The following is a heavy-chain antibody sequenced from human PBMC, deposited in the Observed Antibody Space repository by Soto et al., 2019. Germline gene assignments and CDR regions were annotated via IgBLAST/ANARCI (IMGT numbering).Heavy chain of an antibody. D-gene: IGHD3-16*02. J-gene: IGHJ4*02. CDR1: GFTFNTYG. CDR2: ISFDEKIQ. Sequence: QVQLVESGGGVVQPGRTLRLSCAASGFTFNTYGMHWVRQAPGKGLEWVAVISFDEKIQYYADSVKGRFTISRDNSKNTMSLQMDSLRPEDTAVYYCAKVAERSMIMFGGVIADWGQGTLVTVSS. V-gene: IGHV3-30*18. CDR3: AKVAERSMIMFGGVIAD.